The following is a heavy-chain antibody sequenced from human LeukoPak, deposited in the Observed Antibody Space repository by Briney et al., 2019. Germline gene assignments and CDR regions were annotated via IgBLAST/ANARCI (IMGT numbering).Heavy chain of an antibody. CDR1: GYTLTELS. D-gene: IGHD6-19*01. CDR2: FDPEDGET. V-gene: IGHV1-24*01. Sequence: GASVKVSCKVFGYTLTELSMHWVRQAPGKGLEWMGGFDPEDGETVYAQKFQGRVTMTEDTSTDTAYMELSSLRSEDTAVYYCATRKIDSSGWYAALDYWGQGTLVTVSS. CDR3: ATRKIDSSGWYAALDY. J-gene: IGHJ4*02.